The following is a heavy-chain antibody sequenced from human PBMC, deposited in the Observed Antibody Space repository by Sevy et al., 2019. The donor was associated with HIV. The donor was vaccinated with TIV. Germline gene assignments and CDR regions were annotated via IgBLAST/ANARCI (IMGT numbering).Heavy chain of an antibody. Sequence: GGSLRLSCAASGFTFSKYSMSWVRQPPGKGLEWVPTFSCGCGAINYADSVKGRFTISRDNSKSSVYLQMNNLRPEDTAVYYCAREGCTKPHDYWGQGTLVTVSS. CDR2: FSCGCGAI. V-gene: IGHV3-23*01. CDR1: GFTFSKYS. J-gene: IGHJ4*02. D-gene: IGHD2-8*01. CDR3: AREGCTKPHDY.